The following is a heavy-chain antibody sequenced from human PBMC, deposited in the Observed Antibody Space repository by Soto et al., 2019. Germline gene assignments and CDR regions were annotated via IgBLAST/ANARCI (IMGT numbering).Heavy chain of an antibody. CDR3: ARDNTLGILYGGMDV. CDR1: GGSISSGDYY. CDR2: IYYSGST. Sequence: TLCLTCTVSGGSISSGDYYWSWIRQPPGKGLEWIGYIYYSGSTYYSPSLKSRVTISVDTSKNQFSLKLSSVTAADTAVYYCARDNTLGILYGGMDVWGQGTTVTVSS. V-gene: IGHV4-30-4*01. J-gene: IGHJ6*02. D-gene: IGHD3-3*01.